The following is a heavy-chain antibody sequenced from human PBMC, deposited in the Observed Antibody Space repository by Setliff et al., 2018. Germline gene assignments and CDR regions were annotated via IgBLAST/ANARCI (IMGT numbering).Heavy chain of an antibody. Sequence: SETLFLTCTVSGGSISSYYWSWIRQPPGKRLEWIGYIYYSGSTNYNPSLESRVTISVDTSKNQFSLRLNSATAADTAVYYCARLRGAFDYWGQGTLVTVS. CDR2: IYYSGST. CDR1: GGSISSYY. J-gene: IGHJ4*02. V-gene: IGHV4-59*01. D-gene: IGHD3-16*01. CDR3: ARLRGAFDY.